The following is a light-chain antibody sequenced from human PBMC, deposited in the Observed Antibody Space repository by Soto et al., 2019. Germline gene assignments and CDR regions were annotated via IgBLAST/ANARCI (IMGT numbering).Light chain of an antibody. V-gene: IGLV2-14*03. CDR1: SSDVGGSDF. Sequence: QSALTQPASVSGSPGQSITISCTGTSSDVGGSDFVSWYQQHPGKAPKLMIYDVNNRPSGVSSRFSGSKSGNTASLTISGLQAEDDADYYCSLYTRGSTVFGAGTKVTVL. J-gene: IGLJ1*01. CDR2: DVN. CDR3: SLYTRGSTV.